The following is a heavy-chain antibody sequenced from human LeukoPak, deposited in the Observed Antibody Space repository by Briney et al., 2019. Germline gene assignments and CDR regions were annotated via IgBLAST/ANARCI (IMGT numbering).Heavy chain of an antibody. V-gene: IGHV3-23*01. CDR2: ITYSGATT. CDR3: AKAVAVALDY. Sequence: PGESLRLSCAASGFTFSSFDMSWVRQAPGKGLEWVSAITYSGATTNYADSVKGRFTISRDNSKNTLFLQMNSLRAEDTAVYYCAKAVAVALDYWGQGTLVTVSS. CDR1: GFTFSSFD. D-gene: IGHD6-19*01. J-gene: IGHJ4*02.